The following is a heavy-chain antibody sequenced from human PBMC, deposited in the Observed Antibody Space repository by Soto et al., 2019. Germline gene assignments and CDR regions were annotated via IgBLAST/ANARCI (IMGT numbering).Heavy chain of an antibody. CDR2: IIPLIGTE. CDR1: GGSFSTYA. CDR3: ATGFCSVRSAIYFNY. Sequence: QVHLGQSGAEVKKPGSSVKVSCKASGGSFSTYAINWLRQAPGQGLAWMGGIIPLIGTENYAQNFQDRFTFTADKSTNTAYIEVRRLRSEDTDVYYCATGFCSVRSAIYFNYWCQGTLVTVSS. V-gene: IGHV1-69*06. J-gene: IGHJ4*01. D-gene: IGHD3-3*01.